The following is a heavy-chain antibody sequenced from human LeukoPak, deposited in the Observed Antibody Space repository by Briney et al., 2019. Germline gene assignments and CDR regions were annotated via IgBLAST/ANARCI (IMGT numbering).Heavy chain of an antibody. CDR1: GFTFTSYE. V-gene: IGHV3-48*03. J-gene: IGHJ4*02. D-gene: IGHD3-10*01. Sequence: PGGSLRLSCAASGFTFTSYEMNWVRQAPGKGLEWVSYISTSSSTIYYADYVKGRFTISRDNAKNTLYLQLNSLRSDDTAVYYCLRGNYYGSGSHRRAYDYWGQGTLVTVSS. CDR2: ISTSSSTI. CDR3: LRGNYYGSGSHRRAYDY.